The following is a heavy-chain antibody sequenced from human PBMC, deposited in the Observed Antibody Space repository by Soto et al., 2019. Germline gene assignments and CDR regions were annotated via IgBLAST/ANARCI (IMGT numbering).Heavy chain of an antibody. CDR2: ISYDGSNK. Sequence: QVQLVESGGGVVQPGRSLRLSCAASGFTFSSYAMHWVRQAPGKGLEWVAVISYDGSNKYYADSVKGRFTISRDNSKNTLYLQMNSLRAVDTAVYYCATIAVAGTVDYWGQGTLVTVSS. J-gene: IGHJ4*01. CDR1: GFTFSSYA. V-gene: IGHV3-30-3*01. CDR3: ATIAVAGTVDY. D-gene: IGHD6-19*01.